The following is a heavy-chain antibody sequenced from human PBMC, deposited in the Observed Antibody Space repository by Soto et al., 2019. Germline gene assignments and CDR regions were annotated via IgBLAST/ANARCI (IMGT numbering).Heavy chain of an antibody. V-gene: IGHV3-23*01. D-gene: IGHD2-2*01. Sequence: PGGSLRLSCAASGFTFSSYAMSWVRQAPGKGLEWVSAISGSGGSTYYADSVKGRFTISRDNSKNTLYQQMNSLRAEDTAVYYCAKDFTSLPYYFDYWGQGTLVTVSS. CDR1: GFTFSSYA. J-gene: IGHJ4*02. CDR2: ISGSGGST. CDR3: AKDFTSLPYYFDY.